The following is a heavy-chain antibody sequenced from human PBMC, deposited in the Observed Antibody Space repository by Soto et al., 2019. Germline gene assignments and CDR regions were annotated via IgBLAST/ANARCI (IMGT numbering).Heavy chain of an antibody. J-gene: IGHJ6*02. D-gene: IGHD2-15*01. V-gene: IGHV1-69*11. Sequence: QVQLVQSGAEVKKPGSSVKVSCKASGGTFSSYAISWVRQAPGQGLEWMGGIIPILGTANSAQKFQGRVTNPASESTSAAYSVLRILISEETAVYYWTRHFLAAGYYYGLDVPGQGTKVTGS. CDR3: TRHFLAAGYYYGLDV. CDR2: IIPILGTA. CDR1: GGTFSSYA.